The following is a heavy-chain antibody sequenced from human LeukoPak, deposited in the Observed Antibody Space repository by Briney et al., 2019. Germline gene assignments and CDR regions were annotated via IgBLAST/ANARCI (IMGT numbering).Heavy chain of an antibody. Sequence: GGSLRLSCAASGFTFDDYAMHLVRPAPGKGLEWVSGISWNSGSIGYADSVKGRFTISRDNAKNSLYLQMNSLRAEDMALYYCAKAAYYDSSGYRGIDYWGQGTLVTVPS. CDR1: GFTFDDYA. J-gene: IGHJ4*02. D-gene: IGHD3-22*01. CDR2: ISWNSGSI. V-gene: IGHV3-9*03. CDR3: AKAAYYDSSGYRGIDY.